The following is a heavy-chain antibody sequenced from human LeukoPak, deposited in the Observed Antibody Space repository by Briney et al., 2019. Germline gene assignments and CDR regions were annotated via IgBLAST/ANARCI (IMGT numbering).Heavy chain of an antibody. CDR1: GFTFSSYA. CDR2: VSGSGGST. Sequence: GGSLRLSCAASGFTFSSYAMYWVRQAPGKGLEWVSAVSGSGGSTYYEDSVKGRFTTSRDNSKNTLYLQMNSLRAEDTAVYFCAKATVYGDSSAYFDYWGQGTLVTVSS. J-gene: IGHJ4*02. D-gene: IGHD3-22*01. CDR3: AKATVYGDSSAYFDY. V-gene: IGHV3-23*01.